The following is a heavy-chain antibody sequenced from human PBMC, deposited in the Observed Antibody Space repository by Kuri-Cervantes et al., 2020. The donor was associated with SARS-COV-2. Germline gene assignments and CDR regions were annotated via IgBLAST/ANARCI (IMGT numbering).Heavy chain of an antibody. D-gene: IGHD2-2*01. CDR1: GVPLNTYS. Sequence: SETLSLTCAVFGVPLNTYSWSWVRQSPGKGLEWIGEINHSGGTDHNPSLKSRVIISADTSKNQFSLKMRSVTAADTAVYYCARGLVAVVPSPVLGLGPHYYSYHVDVWGHGTTVTVSS. CDR2: INHSGGT. CDR3: ARGLVAVVPSPVLGLGPHYYSYHVDV. V-gene: IGHV4-34*01. J-gene: IGHJ6*02.